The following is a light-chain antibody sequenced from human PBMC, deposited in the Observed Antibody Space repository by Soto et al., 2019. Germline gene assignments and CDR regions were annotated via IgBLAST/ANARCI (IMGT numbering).Light chain of an antibody. V-gene: IGKV3-20*01. CDR3: QQYDISPWT. CDR2: DSS. CDR1: QSLSSNF. J-gene: IGKJ1*01. Sequence: EIVLTQSPATLSLSTGERATLSCRASQSLSSNFLAWYQQKPGQPPRXXIYDSSTRETGFPERFSGSGSGTEFTLTIIRLEPEDFAVDDCQQYDISPWTFGQGTKVDIK.